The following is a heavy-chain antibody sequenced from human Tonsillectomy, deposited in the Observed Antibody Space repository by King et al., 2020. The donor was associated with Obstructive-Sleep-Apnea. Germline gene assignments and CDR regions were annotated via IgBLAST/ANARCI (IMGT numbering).Heavy chain of an antibody. V-gene: IGHV3-30*04. CDR1: GFTFSTYV. J-gene: IGHJ4*02. Sequence: VQLVESGGGVVQPGRSLRLSCAASGFTFSTYVMHWVRQAPGKGLEWVAVISYDGSNKYYADSVKGRFTISRDNSKNTLYLQLNSLRAEDTAVYYSARNYDFWSGYYQLPCYWGQGTLVTVSS. CDR2: ISYDGSNK. CDR3: ARNYDFWSGYYQLPCY. D-gene: IGHD3-3*01.